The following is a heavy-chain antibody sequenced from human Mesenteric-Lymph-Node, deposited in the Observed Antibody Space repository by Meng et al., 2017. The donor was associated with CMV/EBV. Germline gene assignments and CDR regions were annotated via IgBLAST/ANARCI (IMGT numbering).Heavy chain of an antibody. V-gene: IGHV4-59*01. CDR3: ARAGAARPNFDY. D-gene: IGHD6-6*01. Sequence: SETLSLTCTVSGGSISSYYWTWIRQPPGKGLEWIGYIYYSGSTNYNPSLKSRVTISLDTSKNQFSLKLSSVTAADTAVYYCARAGAARPNFDYWGQGTLVTVSS. J-gene: IGHJ4*02. CDR2: IYYSGST. CDR1: GGSISSYY.